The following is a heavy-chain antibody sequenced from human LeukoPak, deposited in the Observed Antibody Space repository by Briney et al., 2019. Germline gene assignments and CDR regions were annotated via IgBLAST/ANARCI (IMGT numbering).Heavy chain of an antibody. V-gene: IGHV1-18*01. CDR1: GYTFTNFG. CDR3: ARTYSSSWSYCDS. Sequence: ASVKVSCKAFGYTFTNFGVSWVRQVPGQGLEWMGWISGYNGNTNYGQKVRDRVTMTTDTSTTTAYMELRSLRSDDTAVYYCARTYSSSWSYCDSWGQGTLVTVSS. D-gene: IGHD6-13*01. CDR2: ISGYNGNT. J-gene: IGHJ4*02.